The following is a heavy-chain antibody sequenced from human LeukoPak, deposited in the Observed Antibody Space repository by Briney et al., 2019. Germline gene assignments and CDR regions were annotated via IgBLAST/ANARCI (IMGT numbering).Heavy chain of an antibody. Sequence: PGGSLRLSCAASGFTFHDYAMHWVRQVPGKGPEWVSLISGHGDSTYYADSVKGRFTISRDNSKNSLYLQMNSLRTEDTALYYCAKDGYGNYDYWGQGTLVTVSS. CDR1: GFTFHDYA. CDR2: ISGHGDST. CDR3: AKDGYGNYDY. J-gene: IGHJ4*02. D-gene: IGHD4-11*01. V-gene: IGHV3-43*02.